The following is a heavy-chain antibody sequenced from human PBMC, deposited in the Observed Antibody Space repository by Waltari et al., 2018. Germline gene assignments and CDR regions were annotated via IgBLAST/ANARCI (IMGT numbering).Heavy chain of an antibody. CDR2: IYYNGRT. CDR3: ARGGTPDGWFDP. V-gene: IGHV4-39*07. Sequence: QLQLQESGPGLVKPSETLSLTCIVSGGSISLSSHYWDWIRQPPGKGLEWIGSIYYNGRTQYNPSLKTRVTMSVDTSKNQFSLKMTSVTAADTAMYYCARGGTPDGWFDPWGQGTLVNVSS. CDR1: GGSISLSSHY. J-gene: IGHJ5*02. D-gene: IGHD2-15*01.